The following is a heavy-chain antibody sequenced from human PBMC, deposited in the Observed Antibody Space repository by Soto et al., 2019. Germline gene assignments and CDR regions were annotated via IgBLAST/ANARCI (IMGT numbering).Heavy chain of an antibody. D-gene: IGHD3-16*02. CDR1: GYTFTSYG. CDR2: ISAYNGNT. J-gene: IGHJ4*02. Sequence: ASVKVSCKASGYTFTSYGISWVRQAPGQGLEWMGWISAYNGNTNYAQKLQGRVTMTTDTSTSTAYMELRSLRSDDTAVYYCAISIMITFGGVIANVQGFDYWGQGTLVTVSS. V-gene: IGHV1-18*01. CDR3: AISIMITFGGVIANVQGFDY.